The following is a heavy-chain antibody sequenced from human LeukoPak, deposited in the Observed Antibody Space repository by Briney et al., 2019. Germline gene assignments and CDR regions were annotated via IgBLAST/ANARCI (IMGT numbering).Heavy chain of an antibody. J-gene: IGHJ4*02. CDR1: GFTFSSYG. CDR3: VRMATSDFWSGYPPGYFDY. Sequence: AGGSLRLSCAASGFTFSSYGMHWVRQAPGKGLEWVAVIWYDGSNKYYADSVKGRFTISRDNSKNTLYLQMNSLRAEDTAVYYCVRMATSDFWSGYPPGYFDYWGQGTLVTVSS. CDR2: IWYDGSNK. V-gene: IGHV3-33*01. D-gene: IGHD3-3*01.